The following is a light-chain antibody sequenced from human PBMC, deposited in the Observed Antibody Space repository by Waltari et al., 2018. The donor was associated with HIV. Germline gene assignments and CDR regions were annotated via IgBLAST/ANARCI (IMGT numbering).Light chain of an antibody. CDR2: EVS. J-gene: IGLJ2*01. CDR3: STYTRSSTFGVV. CDR1: SSDVGSYNL. Sequence: QSALTQPPSVSGSPGQSVTISCTGTSSDVGSYNLVSWYQQPPGTAPKLMIYEVSSPPAGVRALFSCAKSCDTASLTISGVQSEAEADYYCSTYTRSSTFGVVFGGGTKLTAL. V-gene: IGLV2-18*02.